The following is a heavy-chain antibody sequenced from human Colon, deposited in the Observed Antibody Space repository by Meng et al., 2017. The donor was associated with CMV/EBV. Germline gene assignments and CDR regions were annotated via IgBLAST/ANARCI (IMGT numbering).Heavy chain of an antibody. CDR3: ARDYGSSIIGEAH. Sequence: ASVKVSCKTSGYAFVDYYIHWVRQAPGQRLEWMGWMNSNEGHTVYTPHLRGRVSMTRDTSSNTAYMELTSLKSDDTAVYFCARDYGSSIIGEAHWGQGTLVTVSS. CDR1: GYAFVDYY. D-gene: IGHD3-22*01. CDR2: MNSNEGHT. V-gene: IGHV1-2*02. J-gene: IGHJ4*02.